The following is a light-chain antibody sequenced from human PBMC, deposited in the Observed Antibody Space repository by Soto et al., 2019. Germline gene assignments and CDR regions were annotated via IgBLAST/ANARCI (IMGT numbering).Light chain of an antibody. CDR3: AEWDDSLKGVV. Sequence: QSVLTQPPSVSEAPRQRVTISCSGSSSNIGNNAVNWYQQLPGKAPKLLIYYDDLLPSGVSDRFSGSKSGTSASLAISGLQSEDEADYYCAEWDDSLKGVVFGGGTKLTVL. J-gene: IGLJ2*01. CDR1: SSNIGNNA. CDR2: YDD. V-gene: IGLV1-36*01.